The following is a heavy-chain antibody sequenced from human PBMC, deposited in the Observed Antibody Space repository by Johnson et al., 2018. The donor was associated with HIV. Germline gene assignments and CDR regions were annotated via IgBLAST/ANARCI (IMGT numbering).Heavy chain of an antibody. CDR1: GFTVSSNY. V-gene: IGHV3-66*02. CDR2: ISSNGGST. J-gene: IGHJ3*02. Sequence: VQLVESGGGLVQPGGSLRLSCAASGFTVSSNYMSWVRQAPGKGLEWVSSISSNGGSTYYADSVKGRFTISRDNSKNTLYLQMNSLRAEDTAVYYCARGAPPTWYSSSWRGGAFDIWGQGTMVTVSS. CDR3: ARGAPPTWYSSSWRGGAFDI. D-gene: IGHD6-13*01.